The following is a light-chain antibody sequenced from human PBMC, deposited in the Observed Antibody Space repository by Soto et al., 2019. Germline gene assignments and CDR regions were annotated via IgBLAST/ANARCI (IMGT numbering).Light chain of an antibody. CDR3: QQYDTFPRT. CDR2: KAS. V-gene: IGKV1-5*03. J-gene: IGKJ1*01. CDR1: ESISNW. Sequence: DIQMTQSPSTLSASVGDRVTITCRASESISNWLAWYQQKPGKAPKLLMYKASTLESGVPSRFSRSGSGTEFTLTISSLQPDDFSSYHCQQYDTFPRTFGQGTKVEI.